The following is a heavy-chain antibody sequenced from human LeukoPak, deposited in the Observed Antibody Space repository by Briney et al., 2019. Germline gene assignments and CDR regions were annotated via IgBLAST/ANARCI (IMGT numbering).Heavy chain of an antibody. J-gene: IGHJ4*02. CDR2: INHSGST. D-gene: IGHD2-15*01. CDR3: ARGRGNVVVVAATLIDY. V-gene: IGHV4-34*01. CDR1: GGSFSGYY. Sequence: SETLSLTCAVYGGSFSGYYWSWIRQPPGKGLEWFGEINHSGSTNYNPSLKSRVTISVDTSKNQFSLKLSSVTAADTAVYYCARGRGNVVVVAATLIDYWGQGTLVTVSS.